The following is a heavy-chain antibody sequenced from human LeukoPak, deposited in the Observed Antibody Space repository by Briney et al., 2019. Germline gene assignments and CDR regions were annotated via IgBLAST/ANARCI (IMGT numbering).Heavy chain of an antibody. D-gene: IGHD6-19*01. J-gene: IGHJ4*02. CDR3: SRVGSSGWPNYFDY. CDR1: GFTFSSYD. Sequence: PGGSLRLSCAASGFTFSSYDMHWVRQATGKGLEWVSVIGTSGDTYYAGSVKGRFTISRENAKNSLYLQMNSLTAGDTAVCFCSRVGSSGWPNYFDYWGQGTLVTVSS. V-gene: IGHV3-13*04. CDR2: IGTSGDT.